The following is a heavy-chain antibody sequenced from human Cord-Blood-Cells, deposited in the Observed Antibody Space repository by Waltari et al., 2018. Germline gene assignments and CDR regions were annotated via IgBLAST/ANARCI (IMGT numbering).Heavy chain of an antibody. Sequence: QVQLQQWGAGLLKPSETLSLTCAVYGGSFSGYYWSWIRQPPGKGLEWIGEINHSGSTNYNPSLKSRVTISVDTSKNQFSLKLSSVTAADTAVYYCARGQLGRPGYWGRGTLVTVSS. CDR3: ARGQLGRPGY. J-gene: IGHJ4*02. CDR2: INHSGST. V-gene: IGHV4-34*01. CDR1: GGSFSGYY. D-gene: IGHD1-1*01.